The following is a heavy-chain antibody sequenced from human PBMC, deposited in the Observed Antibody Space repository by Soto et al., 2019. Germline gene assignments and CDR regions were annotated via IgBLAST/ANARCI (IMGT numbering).Heavy chain of an antibody. V-gene: IGHV1-8*01. CDR3: ARANRGGFPRPNWFDP. CDR1: GYTFTSYD. CDR2: MNPNSGNT. Sequence: ASVKVSCKASGYTFTSYDINWVRQATGQGLEWMGWMNPNSGNTGYAQKFQGRVTMTRNTSISTAYIEQSNQKSEDTAVFYCARANRGGFPRPNWFDPWGQGTLVTVSS. D-gene: IGHD3-16*01. J-gene: IGHJ5*02.